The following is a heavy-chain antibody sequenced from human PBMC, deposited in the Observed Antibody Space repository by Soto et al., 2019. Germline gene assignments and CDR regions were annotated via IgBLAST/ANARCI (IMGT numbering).Heavy chain of an antibody. CDR3: ARLGGYYQALDS. Sequence: PSETLSLTCIVSGGSLSSYYWSWTRQPPGKGLEWIGYIYYAGSTTYNPSLKSRVTISLDTSKNQFSLKLDSVTAADTAVYYCARLGGYYQALDSRAQRTPVTVSS. V-gene: IGHV4-59*08. D-gene: IGHD3-22*01. J-gene: IGHJ4*02. CDR1: GGSLSSYY. CDR2: IYYAGST.